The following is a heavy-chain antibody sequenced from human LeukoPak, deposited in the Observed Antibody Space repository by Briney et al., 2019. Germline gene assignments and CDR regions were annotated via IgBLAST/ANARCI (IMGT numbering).Heavy chain of an antibody. J-gene: IGHJ4*02. CDR2: IKKKKDGGTT. V-gene: IGHV3-15*01. CDR3: ATGGGTIDF. Sequence: GGSLRLSCAASGFTFSEAWMSWVRQAPGEGLEWVGRIKKKKDGGTTDYAALVDHRFTITRDDSEDTMYLRMNSLKIDDTPIYYCATGGGTIDFWGQGTLLTVSS. D-gene: IGHD1-1*01. CDR1: GFTFSEAW.